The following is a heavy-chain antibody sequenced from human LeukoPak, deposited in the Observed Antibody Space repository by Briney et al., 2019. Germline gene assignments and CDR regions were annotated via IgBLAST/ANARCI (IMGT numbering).Heavy chain of an antibody. J-gene: IGHJ4*02. V-gene: IGHV3-23*01. D-gene: IGHD3-22*01. CDR3: AESPTKYYYDSSGYVFDY. CDR2: ISGSGGST. CDR1: GFNFSSYA. Sequence: GGSLRLSCAASGFNFSSYAMSWVRQAPGKGLEWVLAISGSGGSTYYADSVKGRFTISRDNSKNTLYLQMNSLGAEDTAVYYCAESPTKYYYDSSGYVFDYWGQGTLVTVSS.